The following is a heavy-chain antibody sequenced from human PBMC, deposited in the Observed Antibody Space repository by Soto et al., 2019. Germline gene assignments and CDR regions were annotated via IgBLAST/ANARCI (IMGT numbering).Heavy chain of an antibody. CDR3: ARGSHYYGSGNARSPSNYYYYGMDV. J-gene: IGHJ6*02. V-gene: IGHV3-33*01. CDR2: IWYDRSNK. Sequence: GGSLRLSCAASGFTFSSYGMHWVRQAPGKGLEWVAVIWYDRSNKYYADSVKGRFTISRDNSKNTLYLQMNSLRAEDTAVYYCARGSHYYGSGNARSPSNYYYYGMDVWGQGTTVTVSS. CDR1: GFTFSSYG. D-gene: IGHD3-10*01.